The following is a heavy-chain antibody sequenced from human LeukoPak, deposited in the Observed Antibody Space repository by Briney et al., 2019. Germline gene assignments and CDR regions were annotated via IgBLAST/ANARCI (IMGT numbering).Heavy chain of an antibody. CDR2: IYYSGST. CDR1: GGSISSSSYY. CDR3: ARVAVPQQLVHWFDP. D-gene: IGHD6-13*01. Sequence: KSSETLSLTCTVSGGSISSSSYYWGWIRQPPGKGLEWIGSIYYSGSTYYNPSLKSRVTISVDTSKNQFSLKLSSVTAADTAVYYCARVAVPQQLVHWFDPWGQGTLVTVSS. J-gene: IGHJ5*02. V-gene: IGHV4-39*07.